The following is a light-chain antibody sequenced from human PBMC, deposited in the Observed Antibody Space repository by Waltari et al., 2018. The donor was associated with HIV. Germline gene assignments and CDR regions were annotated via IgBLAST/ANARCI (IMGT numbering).Light chain of an antibody. CDR2: DAS. CDR1: QSVSSY. V-gene: IGKV3-11*01. J-gene: IGKJ4*01. Sequence: EIVLTQSPATLSLSPGERATLSCRASQSVSSYLSWYQQKPGQAPRLLIYDASNRATVIPATFSASGSGTDFTLTISSLDPEDFSVYYCQQRSNLPPGITFGGGTKVEIK. CDR3: QQRSNLPPGIT.